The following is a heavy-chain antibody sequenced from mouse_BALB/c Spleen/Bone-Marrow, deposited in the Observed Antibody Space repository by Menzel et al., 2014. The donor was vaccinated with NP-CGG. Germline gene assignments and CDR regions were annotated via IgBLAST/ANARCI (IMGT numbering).Heavy chain of an antibody. D-gene: IGHD1-1*01. Sequence: VQLQQSGPELVKPGTSVKMSCKASGYTFTGYVIHWVKQKPGQGLEWIGYINPFNDGTKYNEKFKDKATLTSDKSSNTAYMELSSLTSEDSAVYYCARTGNYYGSSFDYWGQGTTLTVSS. CDR3: ARTGNYYGSSFDY. CDR2: INPFNDGT. J-gene: IGHJ2*01. V-gene: IGHV1-14*01. CDR1: GYTFTGYV.